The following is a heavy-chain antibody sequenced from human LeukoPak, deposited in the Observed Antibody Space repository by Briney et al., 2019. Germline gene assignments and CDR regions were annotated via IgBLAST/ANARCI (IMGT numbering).Heavy chain of an antibody. CDR2: ISSDSGTI. D-gene: IGHD3-3*01. J-gene: IGHJ3*02. Sequence: PGGSLRLSCAASGFTFSTYSMNWVRQAPGKGLEWVSYISSDSGTIFYANSVKGRFTISRDNAKNSLYLQMNSLRAEDTAVYYCARYYDFWSGSAAFDIWGQGTMVTVSS. CDR3: ARYYDFWSGSAAFDI. V-gene: IGHV3-48*04. CDR1: GFTFSTYS.